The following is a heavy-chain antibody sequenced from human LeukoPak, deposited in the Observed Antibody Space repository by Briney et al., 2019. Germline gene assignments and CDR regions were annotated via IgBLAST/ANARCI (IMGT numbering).Heavy chain of an antibody. Sequence: ASVKVSCKASGYTFTNYGISWVRQAPGQGLEWMGWISAYNGNTNYAQKLQGRVTMTTDTSTSTAYMELRSLRSDDTAVYYCARFILTGSMNYYYYYMDVWGKGTTVTISS. D-gene: IGHD3-9*01. V-gene: IGHV1-18*01. CDR2: ISAYNGNT. J-gene: IGHJ6*03. CDR3: ARFILTGSMNYYYYYMDV. CDR1: GYTFTNYG.